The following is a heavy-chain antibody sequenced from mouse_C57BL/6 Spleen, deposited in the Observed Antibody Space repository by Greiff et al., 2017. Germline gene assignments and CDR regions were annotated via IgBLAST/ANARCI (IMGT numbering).Heavy chain of an antibody. CDR2: ISSGSSTI. V-gene: IGHV5-17*01. J-gene: IGHJ4*01. D-gene: IGHD1-1*01. CDR1: GFTFSDYG. CDR3: ASGKNYGSSWYAMDY. Sequence: EVHLVESGGGLVKPGGSLKLSCAASGFTFSDYGMHWVRQAPEKGLEWVAYISSGSSTIYYADTVKGRFTISRDNAKNTLFLQMTSLMSEDTAMYYCASGKNYGSSWYAMDYWGQGTSVTVSS.